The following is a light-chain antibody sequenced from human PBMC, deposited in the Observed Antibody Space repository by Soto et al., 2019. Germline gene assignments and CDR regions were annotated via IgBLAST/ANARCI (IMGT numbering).Light chain of an antibody. CDR3: QQYGSSPFT. Sequence: EIVLTQSPGTLSLSPGERATLSCGASQSVTRSYLAWYQQKPGQAPRLLIYGASSRATGIPDRSSGSGSGTDFTLTISRLEPEDFAVYYCQQYGSSPFTFGQGTKLEIK. CDR1: QSVTRSY. J-gene: IGKJ2*01. CDR2: GAS. V-gene: IGKV3-20*01.